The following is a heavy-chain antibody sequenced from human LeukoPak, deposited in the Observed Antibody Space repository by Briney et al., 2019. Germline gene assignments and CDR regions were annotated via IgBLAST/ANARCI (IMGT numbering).Heavy chain of an antibody. CDR1: GYTFTSYG. J-gene: IGHJ6*02. CDR2: MNPNSGNT. CDR3: ARINYGDYRYGMDV. D-gene: IGHD4-17*01. Sequence: ASVKVSCKASGYTFTSYGISWVRQAPGQGLEWMGWMNPNSGNTGYAQKFQGRVTMTRDTSISTAYMELSGLRSEDTAVYYCARINYGDYRYGMDVWGQGTTVTVSS. V-gene: IGHV1-8*02.